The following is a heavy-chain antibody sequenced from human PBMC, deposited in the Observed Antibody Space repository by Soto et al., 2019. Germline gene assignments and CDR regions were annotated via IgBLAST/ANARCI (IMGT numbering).Heavy chain of an antibody. D-gene: IGHD3-10*01. CDR2: IWYDGSNK. Sequence: GGSPRLSCAASGFTFSSYGMHRVRQAPGKGLEWVAVIWYDGSNKYYADSVKGRFTISRDNSKNKLYLQMNSLRAEDTAVYYCAREGRGVGEVPLDGYYYGMDVWGQGTTVTVSS. CDR3: AREGRGVGEVPLDGYYYGMDV. J-gene: IGHJ6*02. CDR1: GFTFSSYG. V-gene: IGHV3-33*01.